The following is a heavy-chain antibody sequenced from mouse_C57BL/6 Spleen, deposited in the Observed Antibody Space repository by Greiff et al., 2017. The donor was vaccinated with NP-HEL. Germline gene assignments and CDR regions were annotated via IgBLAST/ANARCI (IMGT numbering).Heavy chain of an antibody. J-gene: IGHJ4*01. D-gene: IGHD3-2*02. CDR2: IYPGDGDT. V-gene: IGHV1-82*01. Sequence: QVQLQQSGPELVKPGASVKISCKASGYAFSSSWMNWVKQRPGKGLEWIGRIYPGDGDTNYNGKFKGKATLTADKSSSTAYMQLSSLTSEDSAVYFCARRTAQAPMDYWGQGTSFTVSS. CDR1: GYAFSSSW. CDR3: ARRTAQAPMDY.